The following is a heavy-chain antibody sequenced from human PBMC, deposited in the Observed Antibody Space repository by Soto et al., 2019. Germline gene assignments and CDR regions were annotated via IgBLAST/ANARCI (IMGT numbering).Heavy chain of an antibody. CDR2: ISGSGGKK. J-gene: IGHJ4*02. Sequence: GGSLRLSCAASGFTFSSYAMHWVRQAPGKGLEWVSAISGSGGKKYYADSVKGRFTISRDNSKNTLYLQMNSLRAEDTAVYYCAKDRLRFDYWGQGTLVTVSS. CDR1: GFTFSSYA. D-gene: IGHD6-6*01. V-gene: IGHV3-30-3*01. CDR3: AKDRLRFDY.